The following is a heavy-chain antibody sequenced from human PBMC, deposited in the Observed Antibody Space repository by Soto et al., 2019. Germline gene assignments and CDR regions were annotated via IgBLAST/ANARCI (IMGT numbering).Heavy chain of an antibody. J-gene: IGHJ4*02. V-gene: IGHV3-9*01. D-gene: IGHD6-19*01. CDR3: AKDIRPVIAVADVGGDY. CDR1: GFTFDDYA. Sequence: GGSLRLSCAASGFTFDDYAMHWVRQAPGKGLEWVSGISWNSGSIGYADSVKGRFTISRDNAKNSLYLQMNSLRAEDTALYYCAKDIRPVIAVADVGGDYWGQGTLVTVSS. CDR2: ISWNSGSI.